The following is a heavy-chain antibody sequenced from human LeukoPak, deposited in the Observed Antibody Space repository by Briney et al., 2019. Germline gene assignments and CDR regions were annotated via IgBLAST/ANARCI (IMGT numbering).Heavy chain of an antibody. D-gene: IGHD2-15*01. Sequence: ASVKVSCKASGYTFTGYYMHWVRQAPGQGLEWMGWMNPNSGGTNYAQKFQGRVTMTRDTSISTAYMELSRLRSDDTAVYYCARGQKSRSGGSCLGYWGQGTLVTVSS. CDR3: ARGQKSRSGGSCLGY. J-gene: IGHJ4*02. CDR1: GYTFTGYY. CDR2: MNPNSGGT. V-gene: IGHV1-2*02.